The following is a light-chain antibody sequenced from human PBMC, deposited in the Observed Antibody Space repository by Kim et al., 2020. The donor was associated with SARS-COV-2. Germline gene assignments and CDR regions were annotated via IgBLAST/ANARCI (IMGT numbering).Light chain of an antibody. CDR2: GAS. J-gene: IGKJ2*03. V-gene: IGKV3-15*01. Sequence: GAPGERATRACRASQSVSSNLAWYQQKPGQAPRLLIDGASTRATGIPARFSGSGSGTEFTLTISSLQSEDFAVYYCQQYNNWPLYSFGQGTKLEI. CDR3: QQYNNWPLYS. CDR1: QSVSSN.